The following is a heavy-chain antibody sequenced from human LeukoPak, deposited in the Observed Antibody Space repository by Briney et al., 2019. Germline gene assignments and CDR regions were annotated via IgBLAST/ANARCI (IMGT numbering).Heavy chain of an antibody. CDR1: GGSISSYY. CDR3: ARRKVGASNDYFDY. D-gene: IGHD1-26*01. CDR2: IYYSGST. Sequence: SETLSLTCTVSGGSISSYYWSWIRQPPGKGLEWIGYIYYSGSTNYNPSLKSRVTISVGTSKNQFSLKLSSVTAADTAVYYCARRKVGASNDYFDYWGQGTLVTVSS. J-gene: IGHJ4*02. V-gene: IGHV4-59*08.